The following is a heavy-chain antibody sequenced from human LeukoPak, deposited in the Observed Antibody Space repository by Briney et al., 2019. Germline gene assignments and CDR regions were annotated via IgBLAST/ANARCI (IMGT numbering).Heavy chain of an antibody. CDR1: GFTFSSYG. V-gene: IGHV3-30*02. J-gene: IGHJ3*02. D-gene: IGHD3-10*01. CDR2: IRYDGSNK. Sequence: GGSLRLSCAASGFTFSSYGMHWVRQAPGKGLEWVAFIRYDGSNKYYADSVKGRLTISRDNSKNTLYLQMNSLRAEDTAVYYCARGDYYGSGTSFIDAFDIWGQGTMVTVSS. CDR3: ARGDYYGSGTSFIDAFDI.